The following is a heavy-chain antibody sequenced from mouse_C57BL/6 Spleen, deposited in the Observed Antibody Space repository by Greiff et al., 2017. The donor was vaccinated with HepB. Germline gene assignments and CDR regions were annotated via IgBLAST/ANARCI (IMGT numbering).Heavy chain of an antibody. V-gene: IGHV7-3*01. CDR3: ARGPYDYDEGYFDY. Sequence: EVKVVESGGGLVQPGGSLSLSCAASGFTFTDYYMSWVRQPPGKALEWLGFIRNKANGYTTEYSASVKGRFTISRDNSQSILYLQMNALRAEDSATYYCARGPYDYDEGYFDYWGQGTTLTVSS. CDR2: IRNKANGYTT. D-gene: IGHD2-4*01. J-gene: IGHJ2*01. CDR1: GFTFTDYY.